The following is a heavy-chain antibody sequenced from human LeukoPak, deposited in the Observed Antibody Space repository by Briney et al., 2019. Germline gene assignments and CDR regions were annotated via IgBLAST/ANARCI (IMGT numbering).Heavy chain of an antibody. J-gene: IGHJ5*02. V-gene: IGHV3-74*01. CDR3: ARGVNGDSRFDP. Sequence: KTGGSLRLSCAASGFTFSSYWMHWVRQAPGKGLVWVSRINTDGSSTTYADSVKGRFTTSRDSAKNTLYLQMNSLRAEDTAVYYCARGVNGDSRFDPWGQGTLVTVSS. CDR2: INTDGSST. CDR1: GFTFSSYW. D-gene: IGHD4-17*01.